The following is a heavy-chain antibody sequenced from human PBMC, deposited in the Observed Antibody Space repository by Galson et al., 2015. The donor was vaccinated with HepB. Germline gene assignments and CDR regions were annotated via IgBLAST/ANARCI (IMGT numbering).Heavy chain of an antibody. D-gene: IGHD1-1*01. V-gene: IGHV3-30-3*01. CDR3: ARDFRWNFDQ. CDR1: GFTFTGHY. Sequence: PLRLSCAASGFTFTGHYMHWVRQAPGKGLEWVAIISPDGITTFYPDSLRGRFTISRDNSKNTLYLQMNSLRPEDTALYYCARDFRWNFDQWGQGTLVTVSS. J-gene: IGHJ4*02. CDR2: ISPDGITT.